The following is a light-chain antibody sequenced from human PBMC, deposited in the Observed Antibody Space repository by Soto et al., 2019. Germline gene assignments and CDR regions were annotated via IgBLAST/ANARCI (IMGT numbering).Light chain of an antibody. J-gene: IGKJ4*01. V-gene: IGKV3-15*01. Sequence: ETVMTQSPATLSMSPGERATLSCRASQSLNSDLAWYQQKPGQAPRLLIYGASTRATGIPGRFSGSGSGTEFTLPIRSLQSEDFALYYCQQYNSWPLTFGGGTKVDLK. CDR1: QSLNSD. CDR2: GAS. CDR3: QQYNSWPLT.